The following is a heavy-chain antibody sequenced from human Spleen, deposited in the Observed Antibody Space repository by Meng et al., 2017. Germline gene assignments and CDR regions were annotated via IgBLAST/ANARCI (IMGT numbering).Heavy chain of an antibody. CDR3: ARDYTGTLDS. Sequence: QVQLQEPGPGLVKPSQTLSLTCTVSGGSISSGGYYWNWIRHHPGKGLEWIGYIYYTGSTKYNPSLKSRVTISVDTSKNQFFLELNSVTAADTAVYHCARDYTGTLDSWGQGTLVTVSS. CDR1: GGSISSGGYY. V-gene: IGHV4-61*08. CDR2: IYYTGST. J-gene: IGHJ4*02. D-gene: IGHD1-1*01.